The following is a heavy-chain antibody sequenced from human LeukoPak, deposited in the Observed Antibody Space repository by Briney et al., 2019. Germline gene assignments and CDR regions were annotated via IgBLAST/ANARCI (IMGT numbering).Heavy chain of an antibody. CDR1: GFTFSSYS. CDR3: ARESYDFWSGYPYYYYYYMDV. CDR2: ISSSSSTI. J-gene: IGHJ6*03. Sequence: PGGSLRLSCAASGFTFSSYSMNWVRQAPGKGLEWVSYISSSSSTIYYADSVKGRFTISRDNAKNSLYLQMNSLRAEDTAVYYCARESYDFWSGYPYYYYYYMDVWGKGTTVTVSS. V-gene: IGHV3-48*04. D-gene: IGHD3-3*01.